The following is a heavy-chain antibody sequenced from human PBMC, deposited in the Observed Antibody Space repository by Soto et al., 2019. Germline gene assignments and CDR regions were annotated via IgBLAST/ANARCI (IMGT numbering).Heavy chain of an antibody. V-gene: IGHV3-21*01. J-gene: IGHJ4*02. CDR1: GFTFSSYS. CDR2: ISSSSSYI. CDR3: ARARGSSGYGFDN. D-gene: IGHD5-12*01. Sequence: EVQLVESGGGLVKPGGSLRLSCAVSGFTFSSYSMNWVRQAPGKGLEWVSSISSSSSYIYYADSVKGRFTISRDNAKNSLYLQMNSLRAEDTAVYYCARARGSSGYGFDNWGQGTLVTVSS.